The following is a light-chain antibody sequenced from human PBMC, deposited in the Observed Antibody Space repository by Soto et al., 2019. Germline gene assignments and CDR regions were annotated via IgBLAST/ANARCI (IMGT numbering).Light chain of an antibody. CDR3: MQALQTPVT. Sequence: DIVLTQSSLSLPVTPGEPASISCRSSQSLLHSDGYNYLDWYMQKPGQSPQLLIYSGSHRASGVPDRLIGSGSGTDFTLKISRVEAEDVGVYYCMQALQTPVTFGGGTKVEIK. J-gene: IGKJ4*01. V-gene: IGKV2-28*01. CDR1: QSLLHSDGYNY. CDR2: SGS.